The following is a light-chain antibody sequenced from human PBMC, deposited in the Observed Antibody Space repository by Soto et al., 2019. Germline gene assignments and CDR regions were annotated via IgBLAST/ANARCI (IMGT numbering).Light chain of an antibody. CDR1: VGL. CDR3: SSFKGTNSFV. CDR2: DDT. J-gene: IGLJ1*01. Sequence: QSALTQPASVSGSPGQSITISCTGTVGLVSWYQQHPGKVPKLIIYDDTKRPSGVPDRIFASKSGNTASLTVSGLQADDEANYYCSSFKGTNSFVFGTGTKVNVL. V-gene: IGLV2-14*02.